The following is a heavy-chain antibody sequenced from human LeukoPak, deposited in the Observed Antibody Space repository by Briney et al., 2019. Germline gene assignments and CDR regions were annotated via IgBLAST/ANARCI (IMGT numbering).Heavy chain of an antibody. J-gene: IGHJ4*02. CDR3: VRSGSYFSK. CDR1: GFIFSSHW. D-gene: IGHD1-26*01. V-gene: IGHV3-7*01. Sequence: PGGSLRLSCAASGFIFSSHWMSWVRQAPGKGLEWVANINLDGNDKNYVDSVKGRFTISRDNAKNSLCLQMNSLRAEDTAMYYCVRSGSYFSKWGQGALVTVSS. CDR2: INLDGNDK.